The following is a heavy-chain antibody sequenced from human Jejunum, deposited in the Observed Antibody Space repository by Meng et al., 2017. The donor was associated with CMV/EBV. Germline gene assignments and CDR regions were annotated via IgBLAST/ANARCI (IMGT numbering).Heavy chain of an antibody. CDR2: SSTSNGNT. CDR3: VRDFWSDFYAY. V-gene: IGHV1-18*01. CDR1: GYTFHTYG. J-gene: IGHJ4*02. D-gene: IGHD3-3*01. Sequence: QVQLVQSGAEVKKPGASVKVSCKTSGYTFHTYGISWVRQAPGQGLEWVGWSSTSNGNTHYAQKVQDRVTMTTDTSTSTAYMELRSLTSDDTAVYYCVRDFWSDFYAYWGQGTLVTVSS.